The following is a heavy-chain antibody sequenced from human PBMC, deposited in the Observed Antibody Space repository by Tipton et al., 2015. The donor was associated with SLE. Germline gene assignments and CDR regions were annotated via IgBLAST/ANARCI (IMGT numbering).Heavy chain of an antibody. CDR1: GGSISSHY. V-gene: IGHV4-34*01. D-gene: IGHD5-18*01. CDR3: ARVPDTAMVTGNYFDL. J-gene: IGHJ2*01. CDR2: INHSGST. Sequence: TLSLTCTVSGGSISSHYWSWIRQPPGKGLEWIGEINHSGSTNYNSSLKSRVTISVDTSKNQFSLKLSSVTAADTAVYYCARVPDTAMVTGNYFDLWGRGTLVTVSS.